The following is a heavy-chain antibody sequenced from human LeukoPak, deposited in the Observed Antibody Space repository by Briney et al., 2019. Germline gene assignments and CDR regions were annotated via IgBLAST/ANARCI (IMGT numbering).Heavy chain of an antibody. CDR3: ARVGYYYDSSGYPDY. D-gene: IGHD3-22*01. J-gene: IGHJ4*02. V-gene: IGHV1-18*01. CDR2: ISAYNGNT. Sequence: ASVKVSCKASGYTFTSYGISWVRQAPGQGLEWMGWISAYNGNTNYAQKLQGRVTMTTDTSTSTAYMELRSLRSDDTAVYHCARVGYYYDSSGYPDYWGQGTLVTVSS. CDR1: GYTFTSYG.